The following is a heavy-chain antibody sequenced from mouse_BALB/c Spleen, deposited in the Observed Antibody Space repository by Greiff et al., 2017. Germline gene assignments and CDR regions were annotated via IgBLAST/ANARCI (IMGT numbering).Heavy chain of an antibody. Sequence: QVQLKQSGAELARPGASVKMSCKASGYTFTSYTMHWVKQRPGQGLEWIGYINPSSGYTNYNQKFKDKATLTADKSSSTAYMQLSSLTSEDSAVYYCASAYYRYDWFAYWGQGTLVTVSA. D-gene: IGHD2-14*01. CDR2: INPSSGYT. CDR1: GYTFTSYT. CDR3: ASAYYRYDWFAY. J-gene: IGHJ3*01. V-gene: IGHV1-4*01.